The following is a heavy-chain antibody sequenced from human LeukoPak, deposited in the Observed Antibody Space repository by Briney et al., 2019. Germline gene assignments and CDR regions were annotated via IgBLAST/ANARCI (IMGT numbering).Heavy chain of an antibody. V-gene: IGHV4-4*07. CDR3: ARNDYGDDKRQLVNYYYGMDV. J-gene: IGHJ6*02. CDR2: IYTSGST. CDR1: GGSISSYY. Sequence: SETLSLTCTVSGGSISSYYWSWIRQPAGKGLEWIGRIYTSGSTNYNPSLKSRVTMSVDTSKNQFSLKLSSVTAADTAVYYCARNDYGDDKRQLVNYYYGMDVWGQGTTVTVSS. D-gene: IGHD4-17*01.